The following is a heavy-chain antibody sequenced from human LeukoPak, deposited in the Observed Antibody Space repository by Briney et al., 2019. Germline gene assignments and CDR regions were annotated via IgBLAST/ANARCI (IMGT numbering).Heavy chain of an antibody. CDR2: IYYSGST. D-gene: IGHD3-16*01. J-gene: IGHJ3*02. V-gene: IGHV4-59*01. Sequence: SETLSLTCTVSGGSISSYYWSWIRQPPGKGLEWIGYIYYSGSTKYNPSLKSRVTISVDTSKNQFSLKLSSVTAADTAVYYCARVLGNSAFDIWGQGTMVTVSS. CDR1: GGSISSYY. CDR3: ARVLGNSAFDI.